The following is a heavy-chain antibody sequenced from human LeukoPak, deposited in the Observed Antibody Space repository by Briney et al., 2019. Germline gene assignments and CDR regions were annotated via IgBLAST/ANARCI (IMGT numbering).Heavy chain of an antibody. J-gene: IGHJ4*01. CDR3: ARDHRYAFDN. Sequence: GGCLRLSCAASGFNLIDYSMNWVRQAPGKGLEWILYIGISSGNTKYADSVRGRFTISRDKARNSLYLQMNSLRVEDTAVYYCARDHRYAFDNGGHGTLVTVSS. D-gene: IGHD5-12*01. CDR2: IGISSGNT. V-gene: IGHV3-48*01. CDR1: GFNLIDYS.